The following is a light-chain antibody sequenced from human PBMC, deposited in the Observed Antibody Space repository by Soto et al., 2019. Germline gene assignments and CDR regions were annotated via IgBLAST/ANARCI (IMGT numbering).Light chain of an antibody. Sequence: DIQMTQSPSTLSASVGDRVAITCRASQSISSWLAWYQQQPGKAPKVLIYKASSLESGVPSRFSGSGSGTELTLTISSLQPDDFATYYCQQYNNYPWTFGQGTKVEIK. CDR1: QSISSW. CDR3: QQYNNYPWT. V-gene: IGKV1-5*03. J-gene: IGKJ1*01. CDR2: KAS.